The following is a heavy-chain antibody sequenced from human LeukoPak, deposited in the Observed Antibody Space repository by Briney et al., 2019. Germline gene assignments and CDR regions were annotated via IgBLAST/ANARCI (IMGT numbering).Heavy chain of an antibody. D-gene: IGHD3-22*01. J-gene: IGHJ4*02. V-gene: IGHV4-30-2*01. Sequence: PSQTLSLTCAVSGGSISSSGYSWSWIRQPPGKGLEWIGYIYHGASTYYNPSFKSRVTISVDRSKSQFSLKLSSVTAADTAVYYCARNTDTSGYRPYFDYWGQGTLVTVSS. CDR2: IYHGAST. CDR1: GGSISSSGYS. CDR3: ARNTDTSGYRPYFDY.